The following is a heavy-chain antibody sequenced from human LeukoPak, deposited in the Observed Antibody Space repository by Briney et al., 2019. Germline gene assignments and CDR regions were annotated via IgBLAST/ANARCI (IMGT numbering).Heavy chain of an antibody. CDR1: GFIFSDYY. V-gene: IGHV3-7*01. CDR2: IKKDGSEK. J-gene: IGHJ4*02. CDR3: ARHLSGVTGYTYGRGIDY. Sequence: GGSLRLSCAASGFIFSDYYMSWIRQAPGKGLEWVANIKKDGSEKYYVDSVKGRFTISRDNAKKSLYLQMNSLRAEDTAVYYCARHLSGVTGYTYGRGIDYWGQGTLVTVSS. D-gene: IGHD5-18*01.